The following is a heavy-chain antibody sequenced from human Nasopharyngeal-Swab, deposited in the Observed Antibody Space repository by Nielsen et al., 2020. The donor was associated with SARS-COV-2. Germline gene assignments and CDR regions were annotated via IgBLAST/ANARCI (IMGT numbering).Heavy chain of an antibody. D-gene: IGHD3-10*01. J-gene: IGHJ6*02. CDR1: GGSVSSGSYY. Sequence: SETLSLTCTVSGGSVSSGSYYWSWIRQPPGKGPEWIGYIYYSGSTNYNPSLKSRVTISVDTSKNQFSLKLSSVTAADTAVYYCARDHYGSGSPSMDVWGQGTTVTVSS. CDR3: ARDHYGSGSPSMDV. V-gene: IGHV4-61*01. CDR2: IYYSGST.